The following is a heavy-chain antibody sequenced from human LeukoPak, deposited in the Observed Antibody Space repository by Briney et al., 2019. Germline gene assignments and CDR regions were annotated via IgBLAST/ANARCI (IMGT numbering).Heavy chain of an antibody. J-gene: IGHJ4*02. CDR3: ARDPPLLRYFDWLLEPVDY. CDR1: GYTFTSYG. Sequence: ASVKVSCKASGYTFTSYGISWVRQAPGQGLEWMGWISAYNGNTNYAQKLQGRVTMTTDTSTSTAYMELRSLRSDDTAVYYCARDPPLLRYFDWLLEPVDYWGQGTLVTVSS. D-gene: IGHD3-9*01. CDR2: ISAYNGNT. V-gene: IGHV1-18*01.